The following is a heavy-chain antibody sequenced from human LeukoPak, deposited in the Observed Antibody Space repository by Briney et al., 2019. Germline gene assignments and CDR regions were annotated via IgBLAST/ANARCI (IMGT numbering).Heavy chain of an antibody. CDR3: ARHLAARLGGARLSDY. CDR1: GGSISGYY. V-gene: IGHV4-59*08. Sequence: SETLSLTCTVSGGSISGYYWSWIRQPPGKGLEWIGYINNSGSTNYNPSLKSRVTISVDTSRNQLSLKLSSVTAADTAVYYCARHLAARLGGARLSDYWGQRTLVTVSS. J-gene: IGHJ4*02. CDR2: INNSGST. D-gene: IGHD2-21*01.